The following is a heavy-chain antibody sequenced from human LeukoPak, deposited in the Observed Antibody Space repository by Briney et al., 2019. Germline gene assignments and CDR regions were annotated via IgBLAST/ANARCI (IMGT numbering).Heavy chain of an antibody. CDR2: MNPNSGNT. J-gene: IGHJ5*02. CDR3: ASHYDFWSGATP. CDR1: GYTFTSYD. V-gene: IGHV1-8*01. D-gene: IGHD3-3*01. Sequence: ASVKVSCKASGYTFTSYDINWVRQATGQGLEWMGWMNPNSGNTGYAQEVQGRVTMTRNTSISTAYMELSSLRSEDTAVYYCASHYDFWSGATPWGQGTLVTVSS.